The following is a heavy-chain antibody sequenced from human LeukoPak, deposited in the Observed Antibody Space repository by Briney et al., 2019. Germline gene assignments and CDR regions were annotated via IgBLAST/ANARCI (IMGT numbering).Heavy chain of an antibody. V-gene: IGHV4-30-2*01. Sequence: PSETLSLTCTVSGGSISSGGYYWSWIRQPPGKGLEWIGYIYHSGSTYYNPSLKSRVTISVDRSKNQFSLKLSSVTAADTAVYYCARDPVEYSSSSGVGHYWGQVTLVTVSS. CDR2: IYHSGST. J-gene: IGHJ4*02. D-gene: IGHD6-6*01. CDR3: ARDPVEYSSSSGVGHY. CDR1: GGSISSGGYY.